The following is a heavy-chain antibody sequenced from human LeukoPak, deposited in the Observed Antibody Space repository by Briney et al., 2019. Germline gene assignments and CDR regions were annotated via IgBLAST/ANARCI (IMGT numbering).Heavy chain of an antibody. V-gene: IGHV1-69*04. J-gene: IGHJ5*02. CDR2: IIPILGIA. CDR1: GGTFSSYA. CDR3: ARDLEDYYDSSGYAWFDP. Sequence: GASVKVPCKASGGTFSSYAISWVRQAPGQGLEWMGRIIPILGIANYAQKFQGRVTITADKSTSTAYMELSSLRSEDTAVYYCARDLEDYYDSSGYAWFDPWGQGTLVTVSS. D-gene: IGHD3-22*01.